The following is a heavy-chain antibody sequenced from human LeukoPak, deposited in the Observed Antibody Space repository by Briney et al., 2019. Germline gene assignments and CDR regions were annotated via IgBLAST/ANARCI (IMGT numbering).Heavy chain of an antibody. CDR2: ISTSSANI. CDR1: GFKFGDYF. D-gene: IGHD5/OR15-5a*01. Sequence: PGGSLRLSCAASGFKFGDYFMSWIRQSPEKGLQWVAFISTSSANIRYADFVKGRFTISRDNAKNSLYLQMHSLRTEDTAVYYCATSRVSDYWGQGDLVAVSS. V-gene: IGHV3-11*04. CDR3: ATSRVSDY. J-gene: IGHJ4*02.